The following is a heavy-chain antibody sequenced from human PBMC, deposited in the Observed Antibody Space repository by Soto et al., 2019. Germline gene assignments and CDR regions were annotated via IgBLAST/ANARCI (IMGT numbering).Heavy chain of an antibody. CDR1: GGSISSRY. CDR2: IFPSRDS. J-gene: IGHJ4*02. CDR3: ARASRCKSEYECFAWLDF. Sequence: SETLSLTCTGSGGSISSRYWAWLRQPARKGLEWIGRIFPSRDSNYTPSLPSRVSMSLDTSKNEFSLTMSSVTAADTAVYYCARASRCKSEYECFAWLDFWGQGILVTVSS. V-gene: IGHV4-4*07. D-gene: IGHD6-6*01.